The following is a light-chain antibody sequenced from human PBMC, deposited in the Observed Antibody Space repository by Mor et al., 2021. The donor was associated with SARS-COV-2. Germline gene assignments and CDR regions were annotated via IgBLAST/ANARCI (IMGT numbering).Light chain of an antibody. V-gene: IGLV2-18*02. CDR2: S. J-gene: IGLJ2*01. Sequence: SIQASGVPDGFSGSKSGNTASMTISGFQAEDEADYYCSSHRRGGTVVFGGGTKLTVL. CDR3: SSHRRGGTVV.